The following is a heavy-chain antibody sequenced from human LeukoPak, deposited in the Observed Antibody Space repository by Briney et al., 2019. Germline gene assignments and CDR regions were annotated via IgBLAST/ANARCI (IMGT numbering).Heavy chain of an antibody. V-gene: IGHV4-59*01. CDR1: GGSISRYY. Sequence: SETLSLTCTVSGGSISRYYGSWIRQPPGKGLEWIGYIYYSGSTNYNPSLKSRVTISVDTSKNQFSLKLSSVTAADTAVYYCARRGVYGAYDAFDIWGQGTMVTVSS. CDR2: IYYSGST. CDR3: ARRGVYGAYDAFDI. D-gene: IGHD4-17*01. J-gene: IGHJ3*02.